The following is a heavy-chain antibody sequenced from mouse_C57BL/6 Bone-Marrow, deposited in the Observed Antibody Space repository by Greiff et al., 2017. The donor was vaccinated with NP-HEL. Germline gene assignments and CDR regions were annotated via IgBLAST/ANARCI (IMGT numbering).Heavy chain of an antibody. J-gene: IGHJ2*01. D-gene: IGHD2-12*01. Sequence: EVMLVESGGGLVKPGGSLKLSCAASGFTFSSYAMSWVRQTPEKRLKWVATISDGGSYTYYPDNVKGRFTTSRDNAKNNLYLQMSHLKSEDTAMYYCARLRRRYYFDYWGQGTTLTVSS. CDR1: GFTFSSYA. V-gene: IGHV5-4*03. CDR3: ARLRRRYYFDY. CDR2: ISDGGSYT.